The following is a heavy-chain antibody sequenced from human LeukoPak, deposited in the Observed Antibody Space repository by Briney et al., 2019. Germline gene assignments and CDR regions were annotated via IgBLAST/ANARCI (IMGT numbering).Heavy chain of an antibody. V-gene: IGHV1-8*01. J-gene: IGHJ4*02. CDR3: ASALSYGDYVDY. D-gene: IGHD4-17*01. Sequence: ASVKVSCKASGYTFTSYDINWVRQATGQGLEWMGWMNPNSGNTGYAQKFQGRVTMTRHTSISTAYMELSSLRSEDTAVYYCASALSYGDYVDYWGQGTLVTVSS. CDR1: GYTFTSYD. CDR2: MNPNSGNT.